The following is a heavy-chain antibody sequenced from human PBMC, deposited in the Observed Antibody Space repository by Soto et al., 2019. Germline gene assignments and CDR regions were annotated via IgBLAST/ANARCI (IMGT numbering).Heavy chain of an antibody. Sequence: EVQLVESGGGLVKPGGSLRLSCAASGFTFSNAWMSWVRQAPGKGLEWVGCIKSKTDGGTTDYAAPVKGRFTISRDDSKNTLYLQMNSLKTEDTAVYYCTTDYTPPWFDPWGQGTLVTVSS. CDR1: GFTFSNAW. CDR3: TTDYTPPWFDP. D-gene: IGHD4-4*01. J-gene: IGHJ5*02. V-gene: IGHV3-15*01. CDR2: IKSKTDGGTT.